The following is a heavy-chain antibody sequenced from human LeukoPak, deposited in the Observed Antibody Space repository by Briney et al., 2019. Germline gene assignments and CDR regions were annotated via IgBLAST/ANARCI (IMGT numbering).Heavy chain of an antibody. V-gene: IGHV3-30-3*01. CDR1: GFTFSSYA. J-gene: IGHJ4*02. Sequence: GGSLRLSCVASGFTFSSYAMHWFRQAPGKGLEWVAVISYDGSNKYYVDSVKGRFTISRDSSKNTLYLQMNSLRAEDTAVYYCAGDGSTGYYSSLDYWGQGTLVTVSS. D-gene: IGHD3-22*01. CDR2: ISYDGSNK. CDR3: AGDGSTGYYSSLDY.